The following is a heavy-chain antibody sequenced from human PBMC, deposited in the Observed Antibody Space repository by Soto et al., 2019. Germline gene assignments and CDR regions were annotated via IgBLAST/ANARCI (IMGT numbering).Heavy chain of an antibody. CDR2: IYPGESDP. V-gene: IGHV5-51*01. D-gene: IGHD3-22*01. J-gene: IGHJ4*02. CDR1: GYTFTGYA. Sequence: GESLTISCDCSGYTFTGYAIGWGRQMPGKGLEWMGIIYPGESDPRHSPSFQGQVTISADKSINTAYLQWGSLKASDTAIYYCARRAFLPEGYSPNYFDYWGQGTLVTVSS. CDR3: ARRAFLPEGYSPNYFDY.